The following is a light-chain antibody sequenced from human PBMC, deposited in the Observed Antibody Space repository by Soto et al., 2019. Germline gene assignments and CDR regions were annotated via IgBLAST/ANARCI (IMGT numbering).Light chain of an antibody. J-gene: IGKJ5*01. CDR3: QQANSFPIT. V-gene: IGKV1-12*01. Sequence: DIQTTQSPSSVSASVGDRVTITCRASQDISSWLAWYQQKPGKAPKLLIYAASSLQSGVPSRFSGSGSGTDFTLTISSLQPEDFATYYCQQANSFPITCGQGTRLEIK. CDR2: AAS. CDR1: QDISSW.